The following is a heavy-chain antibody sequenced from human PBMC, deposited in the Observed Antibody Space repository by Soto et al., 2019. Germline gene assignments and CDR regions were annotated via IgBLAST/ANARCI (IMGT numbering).Heavy chain of an antibody. D-gene: IGHD1-20*01. CDR2: ISYDGSNK. CDR1: GFTFSSYA. V-gene: IGHV3-30-3*01. CDR3: ARGIRPSSQNYGMDV. J-gene: IGHJ6*02. Sequence: QVQLVESGGGVVQPGRSLRLSCAASGFTFSSYAMHWVRQAPGKGLEWVAVISYDGSNKYYADSVKGRFTISRDNSXXTLYLQMNSLRAEDTAVYYCARGIRPSSQNYGMDVWGQGTTVTVSS.